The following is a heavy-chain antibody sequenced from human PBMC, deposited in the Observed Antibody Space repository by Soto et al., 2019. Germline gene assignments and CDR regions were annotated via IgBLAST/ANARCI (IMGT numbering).Heavy chain of an antibody. Sequence: QVQLQESGPGLVKPSETLSLTCTVSGGSISSYYWSWIRQPPGKGLEWIGYIYYSGSTHYNPSLNSRVTIPVDTSKNQFSLKLSSVTAADTAVYYCAREGYYGSGEFDYWGQGTLVTVSS. J-gene: IGHJ4*02. CDR2: IYYSGST. CDR3: AREGYYGSGEFDY. CDR1: GGSISSYY. V-gene: IGHV4-59*01. D-gene: IGHD3-10*01.